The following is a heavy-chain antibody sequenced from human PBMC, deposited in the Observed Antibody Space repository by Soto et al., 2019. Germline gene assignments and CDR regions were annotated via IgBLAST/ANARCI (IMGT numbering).Heavy chain of an antibody. CDR1: GGSISSVRYY. CDR2: IYYSGST. D-gene: IGHD2-15*01. Sequence: SETLSLTCTVSGGSISSVRYYWSWIRQHPGKDLEWIGYIYYSGSTYYNPSLKSRVTISVDTSKNQFSLKLSSVTAADTAVYYCARAVEYCSGGSCYFGYYYYMDVWGKGNTVTVSS. CDR3: ARAVEYCSGGSCYFGYYYYMDV. J-gene: IGHJ6*03. V-gene: IGHV4-31*03.